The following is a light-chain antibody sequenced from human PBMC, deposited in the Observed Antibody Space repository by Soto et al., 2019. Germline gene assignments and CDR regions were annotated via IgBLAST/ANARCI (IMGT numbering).Light chain of an antibody. V-gene: IGKV3-11*01. CDR1: HDVDIY. J-gene: IGKJ5*01. CDR3: QQRKYWPPLT. CDR2: DAS. Sequence: EAVLTQSPATLSLSPGETATLSCRASHDVDIYVAWYQQNPGQAPRLLIYDASNRATGIPARFSGSGSGTDFTLTISSLEPEDFAVYYCQQRKYWPPLTFGQGTRLE.